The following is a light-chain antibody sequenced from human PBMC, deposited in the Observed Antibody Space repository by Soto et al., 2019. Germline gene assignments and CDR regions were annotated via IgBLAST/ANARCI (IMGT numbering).Light chain of an antibody. V-gene: IGKV1-39*01. CDR2: GAS. CDR1: QSIRSH. J-gene: IGKJ3*01. Sequence: DIQMTQSPSSLSASVGDRVSITCRASQSIRSHLNWFQHKPGKAPKVLIYGASSLQGGVPSRFSGSGSGTDFTLTMKSLQPEDFATYYCQQSFSSPFTFGPGPKVDVK. CDR3: QQSFSSPFT.